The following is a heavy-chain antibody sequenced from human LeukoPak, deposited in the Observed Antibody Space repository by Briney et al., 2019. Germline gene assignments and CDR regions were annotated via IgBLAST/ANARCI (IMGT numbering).Heavy chain of an antibody. J-gene: IGHJ4*02. D-gene: IGHD4-17*01. CDR3: AKDIDYGDYESVDY. Sequence: GGSLRLSCAASGFTLSSYAMSWVRQAPGKGLEWVSLISGNAGSTYYADSVKGRFTISRDNSKNTLYLQMNSLRAEDTAVYYCAKDIDYGDYESVDYWGQGTLVTVSS. CDR2: ISGNAGST. V-gene: IGHV3-23*01. CDR1: GFTLSSYA.